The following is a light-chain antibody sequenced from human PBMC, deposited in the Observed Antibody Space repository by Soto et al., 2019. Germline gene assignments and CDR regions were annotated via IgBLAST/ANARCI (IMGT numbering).Light chain of an antibody. Sequence: EIVMTQSPATLSVSPGERATLSCRASQSVSSNLAWYQQKPGQAPRLLIYGASTRATGIPARFSGSGSVKEFTLTISSLQSEDFAVYYCQQYNNWRGTFGQGTKVEIK. CDR1: QSVSSN. CDR2: GAS. J-gene: IGKJ1*01. CDR3: QQYNNWRGT. V-gene: IGKV3-15*01.